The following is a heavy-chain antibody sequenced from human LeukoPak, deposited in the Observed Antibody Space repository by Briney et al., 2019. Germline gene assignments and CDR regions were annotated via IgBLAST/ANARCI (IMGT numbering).Heavy chain of an antibody. V-gene: IGHV4-39*01. CDR1: GGSISSSSYY. Sequence: PSETLSLTCTVSGGSISSSSYYWGWIRQPPGRGLEWIGSNYYSGSTYYNPSLKSRVTISVDTSKNQSSLKLSSVTAADTAVYYCARRGYYSIAAAGYFQHWGQGTLVTVSS. CDR3: ARRGYYSIAAAGYFQH. D-gene: IGHD6-13*01. CDR2: NYYSGST. J-gene: IGHJ1*01.